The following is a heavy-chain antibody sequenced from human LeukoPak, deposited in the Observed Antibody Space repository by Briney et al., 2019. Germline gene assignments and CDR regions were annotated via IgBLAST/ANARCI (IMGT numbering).Heavy chain of an antibody. CDR3: ARGVVRGVITPNYYMDV. D-gene: IGHD3-10*01. CDR1: GGTFSSYA. Sequence: ASVKVSCKASGGTFSSYAISWVRQAPGQGLEWMRGIIPIFGTANYAQKFQGRATITTDESTSTAYMELSSLRSEDTAVYYCARGVVRGVITPNYYMDVWGKGTTVTVSS. V-gene: IGHV1-69*05. CDR2: IIPIFGTA. J-gene: IGHJ6*03.